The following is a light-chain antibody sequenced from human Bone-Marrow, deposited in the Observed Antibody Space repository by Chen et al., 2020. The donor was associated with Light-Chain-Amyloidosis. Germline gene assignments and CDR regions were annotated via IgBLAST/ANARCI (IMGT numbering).Light chain of an antibody. CDR2: STN. CDR1: RSNIGTYT. Sequence: QSVLTQPPSASGTPGRRVTISCSGSRSNIGTYTVNWYQQLPGTALRLLIYSTNQRPSGVPDRCSGSKSGTSAALAISWLQSEDEADDFCAAWDDSLDEVVFGGGTKLTVL. J-gene: IGLJ2*01. V-gene: IGLV1-44*01. CDR3: AAWDDSLDEVV.